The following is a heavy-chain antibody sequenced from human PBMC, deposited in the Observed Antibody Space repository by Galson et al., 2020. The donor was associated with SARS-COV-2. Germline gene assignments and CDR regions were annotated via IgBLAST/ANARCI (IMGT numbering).Heavy chain of an antibody. D-gene: IGHD4-17*01. Sequence: GGSLRLSCAASGFTFSSYGMHWVRQAPGKGLEWVAVIWYDGSNKYYADSVKGRFTISRDNSKNTLYLQMNSLRAEDTAVYYCARDGRLDDYGDYHPFDYWGQGTLVTVSS. V-gene: IGHV3-33*01. CDR3: ARDGRLDDYGDYHPFDY. J-gene: IGHJ4*02. CDR1: GFTFSSYG. CDR2: IWYDGSNK.